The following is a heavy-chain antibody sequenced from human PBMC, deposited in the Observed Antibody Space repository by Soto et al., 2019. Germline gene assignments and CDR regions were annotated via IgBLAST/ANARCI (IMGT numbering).Heavy chain of an antibody. CDR3: AKDPDSSGSMT. Sequence: EVQLLESGGGLVQPGGSLRLSCAASGFTFSSYAMSWVRQAPGKGLEWVSAISGSGGSTYYADSVKGRFTISRDISKNTLNLQMNSLRAEDTAVYYCAKDPDSSGSMTWGQGTLVTVSS. CDR2: ISGSGGST. D-gene: IGHD6-19*01. CDR1: GFTFSSYA. J-gene: IGHJ4*02. V-gene: IGHV3-23*01.